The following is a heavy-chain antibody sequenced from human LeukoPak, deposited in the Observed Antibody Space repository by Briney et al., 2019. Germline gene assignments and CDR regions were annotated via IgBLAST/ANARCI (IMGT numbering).Heavy chain of an antibody. CDR3: ARGGTTTTINTLDY. V-gene: IGHV3-74*01. Sequence: GGSLRLSCAASGFTFSSYAMSWVRQAPGKGLVWVSRSYNDRISRSYADSVTGRFTISRDNAMNTLYLQMNSLRAEDTALYYCARGGTTTTINTLDYWGQGILVTVSS. D-gene: IGHD4-11*01. CDR1: GFTFSSYA. J-gene: IGHJ4*02. CDR2: SYNDRISR.